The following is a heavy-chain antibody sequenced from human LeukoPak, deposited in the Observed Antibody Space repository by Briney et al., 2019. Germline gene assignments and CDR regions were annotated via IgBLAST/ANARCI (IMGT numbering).Heavy chain of an antibody. CDR1: GYTFTGYY. CDR3: ARGGVTTWKH. V-gene: IGHV1-46*01. D-gene: IGHD4-17*01. J-gene: IGHJ4*02. CDR2: INPSGGST. Sequence: ASVKVSCKASGYTFTGYYMHWVRQAPGQGLEWMGIINPSGGSTSYAQKFQGRVTMTRNTSISTAYMELSSLRSEDTAVYYCARGGVTTWKHWGQGTLVTVSS.